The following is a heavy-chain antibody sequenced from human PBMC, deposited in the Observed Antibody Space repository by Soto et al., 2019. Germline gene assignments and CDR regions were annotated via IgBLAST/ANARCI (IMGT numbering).Heavy chain of an antibody. CDR1: GYSFTSYW. J-gene: IGHJ5*02. V-gene: IGHV5-51*01. D-gene: IGHD2-8*01. CDR2: IYPGDSDT. CDR3: ARFMIPRCTNGVCPPRGWFDP. Sequence: PGESLKISCKGSGYSFTSYWIGWVRQMPGKGLEWMGVIYPGDSDTRYSPSFQGQVTISADKSISTAYLQWSSLRASDTAMYYCARFMIPRCTNGVCPPRGWFDPWGQGTLVTVSS.